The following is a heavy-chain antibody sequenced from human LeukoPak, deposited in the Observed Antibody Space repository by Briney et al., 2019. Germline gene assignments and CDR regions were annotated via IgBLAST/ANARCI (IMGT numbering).Heavy chain of an antibody. CDR3: AKDQGGYNQVFDH. J-gene: IGHJ4*02. Sequence: PGGSLRLSCAASGFTVSSNYMSWVRQAPGKGLEWVSGISGNSGSIDYADSAKGRFTISRDNAKNTLYLQMRNLRPEDTALYYCAKDQGGYNQVFDHWGQGSLVTVSS. CDR2: ISGNSGSI. CDR1: GFTVSSNY. D-gene: IGHD5-12*01. V-gene: IGHV3-9*01.